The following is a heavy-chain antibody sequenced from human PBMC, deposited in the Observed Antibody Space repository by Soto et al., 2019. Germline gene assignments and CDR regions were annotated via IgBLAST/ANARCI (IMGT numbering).Heavy chain of an antibody. J-gene: IGHJ4*02. Sequence: GGSLRLSCAASGFTFSRSWMHWVRQAPGKGLVWVARIKGDGSSTGYADSVKGRFTISRDNARNTLYLQMSSLRAEDAAVYYCASLDTARIQIAGYWGQGIQVTVS. D-gene: IGHD5-18*01. V-gene: IGHV3-74*01. CDR3: ASLDTARIQIAGY. CDR2: IKGDGSST. CDR1: GFTFSRSW.